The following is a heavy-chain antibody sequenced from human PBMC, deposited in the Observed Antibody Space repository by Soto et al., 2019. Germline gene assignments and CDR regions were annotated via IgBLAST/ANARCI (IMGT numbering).Heavy chain of an antibody. J-gene: IGHJ6*03. CDR3: ASHPRYSPSDYYYYRMDV. D-gene: IGHD1-1*01. CDR2: IHYSGST. Sequence: SETVSLTCTVSGGAISFYFWSWIRQPPGKGLEYIGYIHYSGSTNYNPSLQSRGTISADTAKNQFSVKLGSVTAAGSGGFSCASHPRYSPSDYYYYRMDVSSIRT. V-gene: IGHV4-59*08. CDR1: GGAISFYF.